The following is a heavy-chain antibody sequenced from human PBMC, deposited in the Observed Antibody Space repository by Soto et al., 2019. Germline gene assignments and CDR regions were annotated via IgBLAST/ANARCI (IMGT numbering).Heavy chain of an antibody. V-gene: IGHV4-31*03. J-gene: IGHJ6*02. CDR2: IYYSGST. Sequence: PSETLSLTCTVSGCSISSGGYYWSWIRQHPGKGLEWIGYIYYSGSTYYNPSLKSRVTISVDTSKNQFSLKLSSVTAAETAVYYCAGDVGRSSTSYSYYGMDVWGQGTLVTVSS. CDR3: AGDVGRSSTSYSYYGMDV. CDR1: GCSISSGGYY. D-gene: IGHD2-2*01.